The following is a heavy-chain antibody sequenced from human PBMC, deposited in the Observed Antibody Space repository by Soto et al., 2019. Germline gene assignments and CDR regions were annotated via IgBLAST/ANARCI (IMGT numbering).Heavy chain of an antibody. CDR3: AKDQASGQGSFDS. CDR2: IWYDGSNK. Sequence: PGGSLRLSCAASGFTFSSYGMHWVRQAPGKGLERVAVIWYDGSNKYYADSVKGRFTISRDNSKNTLFLQMNSLRADDTAVYYCAKDQASGQGSFDSWGQGTLVTVS. CDR1: GFTFSSYG. J-gene: IGHJ4*02. V-gene: IGHV3-30*02.